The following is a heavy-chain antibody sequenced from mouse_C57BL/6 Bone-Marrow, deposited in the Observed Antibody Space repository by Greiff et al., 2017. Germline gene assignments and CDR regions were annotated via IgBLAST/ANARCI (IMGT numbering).Heavy chain of an antibody. CDR1: GYTFTDYY. D-gene: IGHD2-1*01. J-gene: IGHJ3*01. CDR3: ARGDYYGNPWFAY. V-gene: IGHV1-76*01. CDR2: IYPGSGNT. Sequence: QVQLQQSGAELVRPAASVKLSCKASGYTFTDYYINWVKQRPGQGLEWIARIYPGSGNTYYNEKFKGKATLTAEKSSSTAYMQLSSLTSEDSAVYFCARGDYYGNPWFAYWGQGTLVTVSA.